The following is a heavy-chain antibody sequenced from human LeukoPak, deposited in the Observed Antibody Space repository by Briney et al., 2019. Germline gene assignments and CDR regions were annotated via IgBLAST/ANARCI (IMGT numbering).Heavy chain of an antibody. D-gene: IGHD2-15*01. CDR1: GYTFTGYY. V-gene: IGHV1-2*02. CDR2: INPNSGGT. CDR3: ARGVRGSGGLVAFDI. Sequence: ASVKVSCKASGYTFTGYYMHWVRQAPGQGLEWMGWINPNSGGTNYAQKFQGRVTMTRDTSISTAYMELSRLRSDDTAVYYCARGVRGSGGLVAFDIWGQGTMVTVSS. J-gene: IGHJ3*02.